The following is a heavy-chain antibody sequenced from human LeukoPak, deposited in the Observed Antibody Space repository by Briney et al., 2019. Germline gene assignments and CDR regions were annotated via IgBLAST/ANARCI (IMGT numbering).Heavy chain of an antibody. CDR2: IWEDGSNI. Sequence: GGSLTLPCGPSGFTLRRYGMHGVRQARGKGLEWVAVIWEDGSNIYYADSVKGRFTISRDNSKNTLYLQMNSLRAEDTAVYYCARVGYNSGWYEYWGQGTLVTVSS. CDR1: GFTLRRYG. CDR3: ARVGYNSGWYEY. V-gene: IGHV3-33*08. J-gene: IGHJ4*02. D-gene: IGHD6-19*01.